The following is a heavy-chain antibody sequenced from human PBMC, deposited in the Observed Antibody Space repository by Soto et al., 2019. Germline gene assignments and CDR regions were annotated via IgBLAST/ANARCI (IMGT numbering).Heavy chain of an antibody. V-gene: IGHV3-33*01. CDR1: GFTFSSYG. Sequence: QVQLVESGGGVVQPGRSLRLSCAASGFTFSSYGMHWFRQAPGKGLEWVAVIWYDGSNKYYEESVKGRFTISRDNSKHTLYLQMNILRAEDTAVYYRARDRGYSYGWVFDYLGQGTPGTLSS. D-gene: IGHD5-18*01. CDR3: ARDRGYSYGWVFDY. J-gene: IGHJ4*02. CDR2: IWYDGSNK.